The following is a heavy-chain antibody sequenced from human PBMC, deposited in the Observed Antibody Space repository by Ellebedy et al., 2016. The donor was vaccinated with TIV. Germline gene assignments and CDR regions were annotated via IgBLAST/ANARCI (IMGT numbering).Heavy chain of an antibody. Sequence: GESLKISXAASGIIVSRNYMSWVRQAPGKGLEWVSVIYSGGSTYYADSVKGRFTISRDTSKNTLYLQMNSLRAEDTAVYYCARDSTYDSSGAFGFDIWGQGTMVTVSS. CDR1: GIIVSRNY. D-gene: IGHD3-22*01. J-gene: IGHJ3*02. V-gene: IGHV3-53*01. CDR3: ARDSTYDSSGAFGFDI. CDR2: IYSGGST.